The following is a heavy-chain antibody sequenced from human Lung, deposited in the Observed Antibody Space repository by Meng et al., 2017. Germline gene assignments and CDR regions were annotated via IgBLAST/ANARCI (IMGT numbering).Heavy chain of an antibody. J-gene: IGHJ4*02. CDR1: GLTFSTHW. Sequence: GMLVEAGEAFVQPRGSLGLSLAASGLTFSTHWMHWVGQAPGKGLEWVSRITGDGSSKIYADSVQGRFTMSRDNAKNTLSLQMNSLRAEDTAVYYCARGGVTTDDWGQGTLVTVSS. D-gene: IGHD4-17*01. CDR2: ITGDGSSK. CDR3: ARGGVTTDD. V-gene: IGHV3-74*01.